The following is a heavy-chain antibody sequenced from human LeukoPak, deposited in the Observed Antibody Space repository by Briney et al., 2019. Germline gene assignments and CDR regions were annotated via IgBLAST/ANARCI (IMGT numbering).Heavy chain of an antibody. CDR1: GLTFNNYG. D-gene: IGHD2-2*01. CDR3: AKGPLRGTAAAIDY. J-gene: IGHJ4*02. Sequence: GGSLRLSCAASGLTFNNYGMHWVRQAPGKGLEWVAVISYDGRNIHYPDSVKGRFTISRDISTDTLWLQMDSLRTEDTAVYYCAKGPLRGTAAAIDYWGQGTLVTVSS. V-gene: IGHV3-30*18. CDR2: ISYDGRNI.